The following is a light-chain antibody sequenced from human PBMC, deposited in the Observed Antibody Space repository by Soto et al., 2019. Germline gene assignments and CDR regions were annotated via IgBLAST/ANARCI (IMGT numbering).Light chain of an antibody. J-gene: IGKJ5*01. CDR1: QGIRND. Sequence: IQMTQSPSSLSASVGDRVTISFRASQGIRNDLAWYQQKPGKAPKLLIFAASNLQSGVPSRFSGSGSGTEFTLTISSLQPEDFATYYCQQLNSYPHFGQGTRLEIK. V-gene: IGKV1-17*01. CDR2: AAS. CDR3: QQLNSYPH.